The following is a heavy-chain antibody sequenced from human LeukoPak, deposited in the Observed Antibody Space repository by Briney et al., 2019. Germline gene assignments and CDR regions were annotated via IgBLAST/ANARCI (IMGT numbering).Heavy chain of an antibody. J-gene: IGHJ5*02. CDR2: INTSGST. CDR1: GGSISSYH. Sequence: SETLSLTCTVSGGSISSYHWTWIPQSAGKGLEWIGRINTSGSTNYNPSLRSRVTMSVNTSKNQFSLNLTSVTAADTAVYSCAREGGDPRWLDPWGQGTLVTVSS. D-gene: IGHD6-25*01. CDR3: AREGGDPRWLDP. V-gene: IGHV4-4*07.